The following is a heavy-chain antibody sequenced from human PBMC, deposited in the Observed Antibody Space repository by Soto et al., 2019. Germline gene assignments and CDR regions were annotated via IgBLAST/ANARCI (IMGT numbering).Heavy chain of an antibody. D-gene: IGHD3-16*01. Sequence: SETLSLTCSVSVGSISSYYWIWIRQPPGKGLEWIGYIYYSGSTNYNPSLKSRVTISVDTSKNQFSLKLSSVTAADTAVYYCAREDDYAHYGDSWFEPWGQGTLVTVSS. V-gene: IGHV4-59*01. CDR3: AREDDYAHYGDSWFEP. CDR1: VGSISSYY. J-gene: IGHJ5*02. CDR2: IYYSGST.